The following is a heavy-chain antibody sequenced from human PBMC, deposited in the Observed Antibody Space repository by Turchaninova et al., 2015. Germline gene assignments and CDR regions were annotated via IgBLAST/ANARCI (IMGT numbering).Heavy chain of an antibody. CDR1: GFTFSSYA. CDR3: ARDCLRYYDFWSGYYTVIPYYYYGMDV. CDR2: ISYDGSNK. J-gene: IGHJ6*02. Sequence: VESWGGVVQPGRSLRLSCAASGFTFSSYAMHWVRQAPGKGLEWVAVISYDGSNKYYADSVKGRFTISRDNSKNTLYLQMNSLRAEDTAVYYCARDCLRYYDFWSGYYTVIPYYYYGMDVWGQGTTVTVSS. D-gene: IGHD3-3*01. V-gene: IGHV3-30-3*01.